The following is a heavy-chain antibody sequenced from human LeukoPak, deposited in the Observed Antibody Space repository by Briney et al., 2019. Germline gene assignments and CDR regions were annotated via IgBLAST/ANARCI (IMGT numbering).Heavy chain of an antibody. CDR2: IYYSGST. CDR1: GGSFSGYY. V-gene: IGHV4-59*01. D-gene: IGHD1-26*01. Sequence: SETLSLTCAVYGGSFSGYYWSWIRQPPGKGLEWIGYIYYSGSTNYNPSLKSRVTISVDTSKNQFSLKLSSVTAADTAVYYCARGGRGVGAIGVDYWGQGTLVTVSS. CDR3: ARGGRGVGAIGVDY. J-gene: IGHJ4*02.